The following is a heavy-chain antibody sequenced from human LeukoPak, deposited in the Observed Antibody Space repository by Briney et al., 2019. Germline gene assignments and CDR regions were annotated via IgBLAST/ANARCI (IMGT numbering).Heavy chain of an antibody. CDR2: MNPNSGNT. V-gene: IGHV1-8*01. Sequence: GASVKVSCKASGYTFTSYDINWVRQATGQGLEWMGWMNPNSGNTGYAQKFQGRVTMTRNTSISTAYMELSSLRSEDTAVYYCARDRMYSSGWYVFGYFDYWGQGTLVTVSS. CDR1: GYTFTSYD. J-gene: IGHJ4*02. CDR3: ARDRMYSSGWYVFGYFDY. D-gene: IGHD6-19*01.